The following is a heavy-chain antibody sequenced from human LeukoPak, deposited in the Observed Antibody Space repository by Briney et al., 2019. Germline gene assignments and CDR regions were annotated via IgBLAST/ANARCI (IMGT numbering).Heavy chain of an antibody. CDR2: VYATGTT. D-gene: IGHD4-17*01. V-gene: IGHV4-4*07. CDR3: ARRYGGYGYFDY. CDR1: GGSISNYY. J-gene: IGHJ4*02. Sequence: SETLSLTCTVSGGSISNYYWTWIRQPAGRGLEWIGRVYATGTTNYNPSLKSRVTISVDTSKNQFSLKLSSVTAADTAVYYCARRYGGYGYFDYWGQGTLVTVSS.